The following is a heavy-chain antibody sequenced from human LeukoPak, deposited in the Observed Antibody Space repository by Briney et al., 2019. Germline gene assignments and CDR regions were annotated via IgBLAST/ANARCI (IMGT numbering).Heavy chain of an antibody. Sequence: PGGSVRLSCAASGFTFSIYWMLWLRQAPGKGLVWVSRIDSDGSSTSYADSVKGRFTISRDDAKNTLYLEMNSLRAEDTAVYYCARTDAVAGPLDYWGQGTLVTVSS. CDR2: IDSDGSST. V-gene: IGHV3-74*01. D-gene: IGHD6-19*01. CDR1: GFTFSIYW. J-gene: IGHJ4*02. CDR3: ARTDAVAGPLDY.